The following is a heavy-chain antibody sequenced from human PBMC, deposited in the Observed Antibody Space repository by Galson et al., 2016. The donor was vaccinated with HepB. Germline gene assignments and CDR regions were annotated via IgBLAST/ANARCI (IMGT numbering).Heavy chain of an antibody. CDR3: AKERLVRRIFDH. CDR1: GFVFSNFG. CDR2: ISTRRTT. D-gene: IGHD1-1*01. Sequence: SLRLSCAASGFVFSNFGLSWVRQAPGKGLEWAASISTRRTTYYSDSVQGRFTISRDNSNKNLYLQMNGLRAEDTAVYYCAKERLVRRIFDHWGQGTLLTVSS. J-gene: IGHJ4*02. V-gene: IGHV3-23*01.